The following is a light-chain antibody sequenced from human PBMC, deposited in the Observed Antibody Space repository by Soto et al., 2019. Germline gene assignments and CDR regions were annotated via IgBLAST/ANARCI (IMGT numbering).Light chain of an antibody. J-gene: IGKJ3*01. CDR2: GAS. Sequence: EMMITQSPVTLSVSPGERATLSCRASQSVNSNLAWYQQKPGQAPRLLIYGASTRATGIPASFIGNGSGTEFPLTASSLQPEDFAVYYCQQYNNWPFTFGPGTKVDIK. V-gene: IGKV3-15*01. CDR1: QSVNSN. CDR3: QQYNNWPFT.